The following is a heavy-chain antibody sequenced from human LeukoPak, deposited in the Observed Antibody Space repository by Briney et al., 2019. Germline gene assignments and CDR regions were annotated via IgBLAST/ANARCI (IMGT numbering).Heavy chain of an antibody. Sequence: ASETLSLTCTVSGGSISSYYWSWIRQPPGKGLEWIGYIYYSGSTNYNPSLKSRVTISVDTSKNQFSLKLSSVTAADTAVYYCARAAYSGSYHSDYWGQGTLVTVSS. D-gene: IGHD1-26*01. CDR1: GGSISSYY. CDR3: ARAAYSGSYHSDY. V-gene: IGHV4-59*01. CDR2: IYYSGST. J-gene: IGHJ4*02.